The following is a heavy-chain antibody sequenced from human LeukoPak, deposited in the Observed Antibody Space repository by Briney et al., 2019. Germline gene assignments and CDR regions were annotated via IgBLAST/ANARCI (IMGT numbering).Heavy chain of an antibody. CDR1: GGSITSTSYY. Sequence: RPSETLSLTCTVSGGSITSTSYYWGWIRQPPGKGLEWIGKIHYSGTTYYNPSLKSRVTISVDASKNQFSLRLSSVTAADTAVYYCASLYYDFWSGYYPDYWGQGTLVTVSS. CDR3: ASLYYDFWSGYYPDY. CDR2: IHYSGTT. V-gene: IGHV4-39*01. J-gene: IGHJ4*02. D-gene: IGHD3-3*01.